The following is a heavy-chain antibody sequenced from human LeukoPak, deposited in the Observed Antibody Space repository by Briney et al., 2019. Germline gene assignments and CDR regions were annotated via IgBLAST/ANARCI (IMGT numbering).Heavy chain of an antibody. Sequence: GGSLRLSCAASGFTFSSYSMNWVRQAPGKGLEWVSSISSSSSYIYYADSVKGRFTISRDNAKNSLYLQMNSLRAEDTAVYYCARDGVDSSGYYYFIFDYRGEGTLVTVSS. V-gene: IGHV3-21*01. J-gene: IGHJ4*02. CDR2: ISSSSSYI. CDR3: ARDGVDSSGYYYFIFDY. CDR1: GFTFSSYS. D-gene: IGHD3-22*01.